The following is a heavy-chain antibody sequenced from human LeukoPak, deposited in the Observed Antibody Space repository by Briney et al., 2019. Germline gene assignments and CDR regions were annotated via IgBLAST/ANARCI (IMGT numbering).Heavy chain of an antibody. CDR3: ARWDESAWGFGS. V-gene: IGHV4-59*08. D-gene: IGHD7-27*01. CDR1: GGSISSSS. Sequence: PSETLPLTCIVSGGSISSSSWNWIRQSPGKGLEWIGYISHTGTTSYKSSLKSRVIISVDTSKNQLSLKLTSVTAADTAVYYCARWDESAWGFGSWGPGTLVTVSS. CDR2: ISHTGTT. J-gene: IGHJ4*02.